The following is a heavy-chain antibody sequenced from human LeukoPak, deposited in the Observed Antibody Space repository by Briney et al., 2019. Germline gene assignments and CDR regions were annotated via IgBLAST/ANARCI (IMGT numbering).Heavy chain of an antibody. CDR2: IYYSGST. V-gene: IGHV4-39*01. D-gene: IGHD2-2*01. J-gene: IGHJ6*02. CDR1: GGSISSSSYY. CDR3: ATRPGVVVVPARYYYYYGMDV. Sequence: SETLSLTCTVSGGSISSSSYYWGWIRQPPGKGLEWIGSIYYSGSTYYNPSLKSRVTISVDTSKNQFSLKLSSVTAADTAVYYCATRPGVVVVPARYYYYYGMDVWGQGTTVTVSS.